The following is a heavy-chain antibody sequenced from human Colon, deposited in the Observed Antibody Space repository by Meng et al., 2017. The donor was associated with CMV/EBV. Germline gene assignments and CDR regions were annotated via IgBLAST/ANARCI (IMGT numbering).Heavy chain of an antibody. CDR3: ARKPNYLGMDV. CDR2: IHANGTT. V-gene: IGHV3-53*01. J-gene: IGHJ6*02. CDR1: GVSVSTNI. Sequence: GESLKISCAASGVSVSTNIMNWVRQAPGKGLEWVSLIHANGTTYYADSVKGRFTISRDDSKNTLYLQMNSLRAEDTAVYYCARKPNYLGMDVWGHGTTVTVSS.